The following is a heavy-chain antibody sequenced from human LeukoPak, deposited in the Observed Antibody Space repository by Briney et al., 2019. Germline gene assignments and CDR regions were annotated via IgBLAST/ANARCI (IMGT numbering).Heavy chain of an antibody. CDR1: GYTFTGYY. CDR3: ARDLGLRGVTNWFDP. Sequence: ASVKVSCKASGYTFTGYYMHWVRQAPGQGLEWMGWTNPNSGGTNYAQKFQGRVTMTRDTSTSTVYMELSSLRSEDTAVYYCARDLGLRGVTNWFDPWGQGTLVTVSS. J-gene: IGHJ5*02. V-gene: IGHV1-2*02. CDR2: TNPNSGGT. D-gene: IGHD3-10*01.